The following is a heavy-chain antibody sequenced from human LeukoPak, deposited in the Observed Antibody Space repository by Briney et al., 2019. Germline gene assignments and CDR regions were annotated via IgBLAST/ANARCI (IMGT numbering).Heavy chain of an antibody. Sequence: GGSLRLSCAASGFTFSSYGMHWVRQAPGKGLEWVAVIWYDGSNKYYADSVKGRFTISRDNSKNTLYLQMNSLRAEDTAVYYCAKDTTNYYDSSGFDYWGQGTLSPSPQ. J-gene: IGHJ4*02. CDR2: IWYDGSNK. CDR1: GFTFSSYG. D-gene: IGHD3-22*01. V-gene: IGHV3-33*06. CDR3: AKDTTNYYDSSGFDY.